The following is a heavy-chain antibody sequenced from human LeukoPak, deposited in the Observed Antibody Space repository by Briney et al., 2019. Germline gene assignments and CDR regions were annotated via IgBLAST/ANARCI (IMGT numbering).Heavy chain of an antibody. J-gene: IGHJ4*02. CDR1: GDTFSNYG. Sequence: SVKVSCRASGDTFSNYGLSWVRQAPGQGLEWMGRIMPISGIADYAQKFQDRVTINTDESTSTVYMELNSLRSEDTAVYYCARDLYYYDSGGPDYWGQGTLVSVSS. D-gene: IGHD3-22*01. V-gene: IGHV1-69*05. CDR3: ARDLYYYDSGGPDY. CDR2: IMPISGIA.